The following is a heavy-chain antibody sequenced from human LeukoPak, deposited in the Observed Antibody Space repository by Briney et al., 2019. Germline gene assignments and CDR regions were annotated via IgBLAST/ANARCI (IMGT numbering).Heavy chain of an antibody. D-gene: IGHD6-13*01. CDR3: ARHQGSNYGLDV. CDR2: TYPGDSDT. J-gene: IGHJ6*02. Sequence: GGPLRISCTGSGFSFTNYWIAWVRQMPGKGLEWMGITYPGDSDTRYSPSFQGQVTISADKSISTAYLRWSSLEASDTAMYYCARHQGSNYGLDVWGQGTTVTVSS. V-gene: IGHV5-51*01. CDR1: GFSFTNYW.